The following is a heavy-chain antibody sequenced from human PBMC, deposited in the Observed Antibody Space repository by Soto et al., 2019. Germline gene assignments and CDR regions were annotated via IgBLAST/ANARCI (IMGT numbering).Heavy chain of an antibody. CDR2: IYYSGST. Sequence: QVQLQESGPGLVKPSETLSLTCTVSGGSISSYYWSWIRQPPGKGLEWIGHIYYSGSTNYNPSLKRRVSISVDKSKNQFSLKLSSVTAADTAVYYCARTRGLSYNWFDPWGQGTLVTVSS. J-gene: IGHJ5*02. D-gene: IGHD3-16*02. CDR1: GGSISSYY. V-gene: IGHV4-59*08. CDR3: ARTRGLSYNWFDP.